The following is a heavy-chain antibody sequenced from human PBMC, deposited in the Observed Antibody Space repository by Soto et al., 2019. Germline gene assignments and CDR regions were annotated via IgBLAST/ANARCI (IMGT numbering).Heavy chain of an antibody. CDR2: IIPIFGTV. CDR3: ARGNHRWLQLWYFDL. CDR1: GGTFSNYP. Sequence: QVQLVQSGAEVKKPGSSVKVSCKASGGTFSNYPISWVRQAPGQGLEWLGGIIPIFGTVNSARKVQGRVTMTADESTSTAYMELSSLRSEDTAVYYCARGNHRWLQLWYFDLWGRGTLVTVSS. D-gene: IGHD5-12*01. J-gene: IGHJ2*01. V-gene: IGHV1-69*12.